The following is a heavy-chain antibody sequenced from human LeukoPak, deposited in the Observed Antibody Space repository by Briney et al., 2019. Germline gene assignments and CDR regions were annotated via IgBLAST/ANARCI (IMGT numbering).Heavy chain of an antibody. V-gene: IGHV4-61*08. J-gene: IGHJ6*02. D-gene: IGHD3-3*01. CDR3: ARFYDYDFWSGYYYYYGMDV. Sequence: PSETLSLTCTVSGGSISSGDYYWSWIRQPPGKGLEWIGYIYYSGSTNYNPSLKSRVTISVDTSKNQFSLKLSSVTAADTAVYYCARFYDYDFWSGYYYYYGMDVWGQGTTVTVSS. CDR1: GGSISSGDYY. CDR2: IYYSGST.